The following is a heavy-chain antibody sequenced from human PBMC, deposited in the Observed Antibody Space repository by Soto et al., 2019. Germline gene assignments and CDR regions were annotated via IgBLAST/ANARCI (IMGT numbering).Heavy chain of an antibody. CDR2: IYYSGST. V-gene: IGHV4-28*01. CDR3: ARTSFVVGYCSGGSCYRDDAFDI. D-gene: IGHD2-15*01. J-gene: IGHJ3*02. CDR1: GYSISSSNW. Sequence: QVQLQESGPGLVKPSDTLSLTCAVSGYSISSSNWWGWIRQPPGKGLEWIGYIYYSGSTYYNPSLKIRVTMSVDTSKTQFSLKLSSVTAVDRAVYYCARTSFVVGYCSGGSCYRDDAFDICGQGTMVTVSS.